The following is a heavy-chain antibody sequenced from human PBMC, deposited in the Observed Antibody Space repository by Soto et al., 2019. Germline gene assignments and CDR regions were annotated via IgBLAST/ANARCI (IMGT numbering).Heavy chain of an antibody. CDR2: IAYDGINT. CDR1: WFNFGTYA. CDR3: ARVTPGNNLYYFSGLDV. D-gene: IGHD1-1*01. J-gene: IGHJ6*02. Sequence: PGGSLRLSCVASWFNFGTYAIHWVRQAPGKGLQWVALIAYDGINTYYADSVKGRFTISRDNSKNTLHLQMNSLRPEDTGVYFCARVTPGNNLYYFSGLDVWGQGTSVTVSS. V-gene: IGHV3-30-3*01.